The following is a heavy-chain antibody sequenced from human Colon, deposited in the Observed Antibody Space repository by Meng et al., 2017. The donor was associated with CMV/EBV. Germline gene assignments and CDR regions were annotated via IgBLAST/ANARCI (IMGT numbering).Heavy chain of an antibody. CDR2: VSDSGSTT. CDR1: GFTFSTYA. Sequence: GESLKISCAASGFTFSTYAMSWVRQAAGKGLEWLATVSDSGSTTYYADSVKGRFTISRDNSKKTLYLQMNSLRADDTAVYYCAKDRSAKTVAGSWGQGVVVTVSS. V-gene: IGHV3-23*01. CDR3: AKDRSAKTVAGS. J-gene: IGHJ5*02. D-gene: IGHD4-23*01.